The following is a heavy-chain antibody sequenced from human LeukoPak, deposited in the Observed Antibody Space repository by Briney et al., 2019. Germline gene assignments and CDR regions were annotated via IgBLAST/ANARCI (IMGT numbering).Heavy chain of an antibody. D-gene: IGHD3-3*01. CDR3: ARARKELRFLEWLVAYYFDY. J-gene: IGHJ4*02. CDR2: MNPNSGNT. V-gene: IGHV1-8*01. CDR1: GCTFTSYD. Sequence: ASVKVSCKASGCTFTSYDINWVRQATGQGLEWMGWMNPNSGNTGYAQKFQGRVTMTRNTSISTAYMELSSLRSEDTAVYYCARARKELRFLEWLVAYYFDYWGQGTLVTVSS.